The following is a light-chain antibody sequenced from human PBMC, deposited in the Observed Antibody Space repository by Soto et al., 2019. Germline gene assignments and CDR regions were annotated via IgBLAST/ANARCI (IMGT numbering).Light chain of an antibody. CDR2: KAS. CDR3: QHYNSYSEA. CDR1: QGSRND. J-gene: IGKJ1*01. Sequence: DIQMTQSPSSLSASVGDRVTITCRASQGSRNDLGWYQQKPGKAPKLLIYKASTLKSGVPSRFSGSGSGTEFTLTISSLQPDDFATYYCQHYNSYSEAFVQGTKVDI. V-gene: IGKV1-17*01.